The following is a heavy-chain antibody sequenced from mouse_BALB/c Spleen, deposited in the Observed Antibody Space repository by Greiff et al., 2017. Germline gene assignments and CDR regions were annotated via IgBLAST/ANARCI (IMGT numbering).Heavy chain of an antibody. V-gene: IGHV5-15*02. CDR2: ISNLAYSI. D-gene: IGHD1-1*01. J-gene: IGHJ4*01. CDR3: ARERYYGSSFAMDY. Sequence: EVQRVESGGGLVQPGGSRKLSCAASGFTFSDYGMAWVRQAPGKGPEWVAFISNLAYSIYYADTVTGRFTISRENAKNTLYLEMSSLRSEDTAMYYCARERYYGSSFAMDYWGQGTSVTVSS. CDR1: GFTFSDYG.